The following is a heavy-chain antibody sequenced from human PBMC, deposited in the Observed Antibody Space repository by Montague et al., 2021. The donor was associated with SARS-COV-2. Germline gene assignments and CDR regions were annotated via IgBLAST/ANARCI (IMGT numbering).Heavy chain of an antibody. J-gene: IGHJ6*02. CDR2: IYYNGYT. CDR3: ARGGATYDYATGGYLNGFDT. D-gene: IGHD3-22*01. Sequence: SETLSLTCTVSGDSISTYYWSWIRQPPGKGLEWIGYIYYNGYTNYNPSLKSRVTISVDTSKNQFSLRLSSVTAADTAVYFCARGGATYDYATGGYLNGFDTWGQGTTGTVSS. CDR1: GDSISTYY. V-gene: IGHV4-59*01.